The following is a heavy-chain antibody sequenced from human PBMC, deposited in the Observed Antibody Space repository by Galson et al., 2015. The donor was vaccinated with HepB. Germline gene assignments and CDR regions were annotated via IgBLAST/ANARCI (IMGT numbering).Heavy chain of an antibody. V-gene: IGHV3-30-3*01. CDR2: ISYDGSNK. Sequence: SLRLSCAASGFTFSSYAMHWVRQAPGKGLEWVAVISYDGSNKYYADSVKGRFTISRDNSKNTLYLQMNSLRAEDTAVYYCARGDQNYFDYWGQGTLVTVSS. CDR1: GFTFSSYA. J-gene: IGHJ4*02. D-gene: IGHD2-21*02. CDR3: ARGDQNYFDY.